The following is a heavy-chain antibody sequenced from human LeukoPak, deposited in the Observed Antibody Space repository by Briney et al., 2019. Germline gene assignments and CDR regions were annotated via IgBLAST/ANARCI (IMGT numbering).Heavy chain of an antibody. CDR1: GFTFSSYA. J-gene: IGHJ4*02. Sequence: PGRSLRLSCAASGFTFSSYAMHWVRQAPGKGLEWVAVISYDGSNKYYADSVKGRFTISRDNSKNTLYLQMNSLRAEDTAVYYCARDGLPGDYPLYYFDYWGQGTLVTVSS. V-gene: IGHV3-30-3*01. D-gene: IGHD4-17*01. CDR2: ISYDGSNK. CDR3: ARDGLPGDYPLYYFDY.